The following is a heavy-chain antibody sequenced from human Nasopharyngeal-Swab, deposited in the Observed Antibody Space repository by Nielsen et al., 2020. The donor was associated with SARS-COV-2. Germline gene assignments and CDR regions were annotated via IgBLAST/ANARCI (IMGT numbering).Heavy chain of an antibody. CDR3: ANLGA. V-gene: IGHV3-30-3*01. CDR1: GFTFSNYA. CDR2: VANDAGFK. J-gene: IGHJ5*02. Sequence: GGSLRLSCAASGFTFSNYAMHWVRQAPGKGLEWVAVVANDAGFKHYADSVKGRFTISRDNSENTLSLQMNSLRPEDTAVYYCANLGAWGQGTLVTVSS.